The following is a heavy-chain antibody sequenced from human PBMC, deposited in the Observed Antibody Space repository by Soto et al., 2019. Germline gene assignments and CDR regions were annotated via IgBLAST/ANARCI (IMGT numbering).Heavy chain of an antibody. CDR3: ARDEAARRLDH. J-gene: IGHJ4*02. D-gene: IGHD6-6*01. V-gene: IGHV3-33*01. CDR1: GFTFRNHG. CDR2: IWYDGNKK. Sequence: GGSLRLSCAASGFTFRNHGMHWVRQAPGKGLEWVAVIWYDGNKKYYADSVKGRFTISRDNSKNTLYLQMNSLRAEDTAVYYCARDEAARRLDHWGQGTPVTVSS.